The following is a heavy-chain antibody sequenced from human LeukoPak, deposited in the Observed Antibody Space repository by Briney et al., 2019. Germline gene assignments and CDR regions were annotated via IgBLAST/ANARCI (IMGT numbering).Heavy chain of an antibody. Sequence: GGSLRLSCAASGFTFSSYAMHWVRQAPGKGLEWVAVISYDGSNKYYADSVKGRFTISRDNSKNTLYLQMNSLRAEDTAVYYCARGPHRDYGSGRSTKINWFDPWGQGTLVTVSS. D-gene: IGHD3-10*01. CDR2: ISYDGSNK. J-gene: IGHJ5*02. CDR3: ARGPHRDYGSGRSTKINWFDP. V-gene: IGHV3-30-3*01. CDR1: GFTFSSYA.